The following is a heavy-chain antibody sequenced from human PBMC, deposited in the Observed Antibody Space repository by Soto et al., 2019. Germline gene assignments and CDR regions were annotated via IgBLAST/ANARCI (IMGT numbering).Heavy chain of an antibody. CDR2: ISAYNGNT. J-gene: IGHJ6*03. CDR3: ARDKEYYDFWSGYYIPHYYYYMDV. Sequence: ASVEVSCKASGYTFTSYGSSWVRQAPGQGLEWMGWISAYNGNTNYAQKLQGRVTMTTDTSTSTAYMELRSLRSDDTAVYYCARDKEYYDFWSGYYIPHYYYYMDVWGKGTTVTVSS. CDR1: GYTFTSYG. V-gene: IGHV1-18*01. D-gene: IGHD3-3*01.